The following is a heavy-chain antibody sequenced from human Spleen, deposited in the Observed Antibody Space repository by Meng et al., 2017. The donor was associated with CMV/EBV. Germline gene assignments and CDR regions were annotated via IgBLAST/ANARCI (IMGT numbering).Heavy chain of an antibody. D-gene: IGHD6-19*01. J-gene: IGHJ4*02. CDR2: IRYDGDTK. Sequence: GESLKISCAASGFSFSDYGFHWVRQAPGKGLEWVTLIRYDGDTKYFPDSVKGRFTISRDNSKNTLYLQMKSLRPEDTAVYYCAKSRSTGWTPFDYWGQGTLVTVSS. V-gene: IGHV3-30*02. CDR3: AKSRSTGWTPFDY. CDR1: GFSFSDYG.